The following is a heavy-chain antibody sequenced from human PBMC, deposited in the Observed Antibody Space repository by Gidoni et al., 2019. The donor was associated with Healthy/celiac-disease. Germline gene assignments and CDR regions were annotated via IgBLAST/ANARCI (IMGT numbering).Heavy chain of an antibody. Sequence: EVQLVESGGDLVQPGTSLRLSCDVSGFNFDASAMHWVRQGPGKGLEWVSGINWNSASAGYAESVEGRFTISRDNAKKSLYLQMTSLRPEDTAVYYCAKARGFTYGIDAFDIWGHGTMVTVSS. J-gene: IGHJ3*02. V-gene: IGHV3-9*01. CDR3: AKARGFTYGIDAFDI. D-gene: IGHD5-18*01. CDR2: INWNSASA. CDR1: GFNFDASA.